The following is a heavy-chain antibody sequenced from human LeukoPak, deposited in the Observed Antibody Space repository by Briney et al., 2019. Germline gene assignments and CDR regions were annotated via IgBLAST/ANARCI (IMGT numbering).Heavy chain of an antibody. CDR1: GGSISSSTYY. V-gene: IGHV4-39*07. J-gene: IGHJ6*03. CDR2: VYYSGST. D-gene: IGHD3-10*02. Sequence: SETLSLTCAVSGGSISSSTYYWGWIRQPPGKGLEWIESVYYSGSTYSNPSLKSRVTISVDTSKNQFSLKLSSVTAADSAVYYCASCSYHYYFMDVWGKGTTVTVSS. CDR3: ASCSYHYYFMDV.